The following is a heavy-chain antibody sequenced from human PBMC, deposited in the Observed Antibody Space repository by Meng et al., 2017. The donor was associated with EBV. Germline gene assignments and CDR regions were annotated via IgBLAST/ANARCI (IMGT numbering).Heavy chain of an antibody. CDR2: IYWDDDK. CDR1: GFSLDTSGVA. D-gene: IGHD6-13*01. Sequence: QIAVKCSVPGRMNPTHTLTLPCTFSGFSLDTSGVAVGWIRQPPGKPLEWLALIYWDDDKRYSPSLESRLTITRGPSRNQVVLTMTNVDPADTGTYFCVHTSTPSSWQPDFWGQGTLVTVSS. V-gene: IGHV2-5*02. CDR3: VHTSTPSSWQPDF. J-gene: IGHJ4*02.